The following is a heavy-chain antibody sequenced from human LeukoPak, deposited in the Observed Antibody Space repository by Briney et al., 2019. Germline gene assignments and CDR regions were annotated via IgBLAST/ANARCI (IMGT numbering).Heavy chain of an antibody. CDR1: GGSISSYY. Sequence: PSETLSLTCTVSGGSISSYYWSWIRQPPGKGLEWIGYIYYSGNTYYNPSLKSRVTISVDTSKNQFSLKLSSVTAADTAVYYCARGPPNKIQLYFNYWGQGTLVTVSS. V-gene: IGHV4-59*12. CDR2: IYYSGNT. D-gene: IGHD5-18*01. J-gene: IGHJ4*02. CDR3: ARGPPNKIQLYFNY.